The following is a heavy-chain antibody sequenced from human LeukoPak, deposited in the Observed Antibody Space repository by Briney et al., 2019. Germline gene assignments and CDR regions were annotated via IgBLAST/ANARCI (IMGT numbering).Heavy chain of an antibody. CDR2: IYTSGST. D-gene: IGHD6-6*01. V-gene: IGHV4-61*02. J-gene: IGHJ6*03. Sequence: SETLSLTCTVSGGSISSGSYYWSWIRQPAGKGLEWIGRIYTSGSTNYNPSLKSRVTISVDTSKNQFSLKLSSVTAADTAVYYCARQLVLPDYYMDVWGKGTTVTVSS. CDR3: ARQLVLPDYYMDV. CDR1: GGSISSGSYY.